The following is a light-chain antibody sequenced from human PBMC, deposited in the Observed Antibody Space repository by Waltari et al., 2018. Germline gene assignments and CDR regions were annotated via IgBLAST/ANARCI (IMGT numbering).Light chain of an antibody. Sequence: QLVLTQSPSASASLGASVKLTCTLSSGHSSNAIAWLPPRPEKGPRYLMKVNSDGSHSKGDEIPDRFSGSSSGAERYLTISNLQSEDEADYFCQTGGHGTWVFGGGTTLTVL. CDR3: QTGGHGTWV. CDR2: VNSDGSH. CDR1: SGHSSNA. J-gene: IGLJ3*02. V-gene: IGLV4-69*01.